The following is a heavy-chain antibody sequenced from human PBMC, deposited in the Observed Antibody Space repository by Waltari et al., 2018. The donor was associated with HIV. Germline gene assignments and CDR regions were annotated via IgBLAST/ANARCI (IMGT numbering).Heavy chain of an antibody. D-gene: IGHD2-15*01. V-gene: IGHV4-31*03. CDR3: ARGIVVVVTASGAFDI. CDR1: GGSISSGGYY. Sequence: QVQLQESGPGLVKPSQTLSLTCTVSGGSISSGGYYWSWIRQHPGKGLEWIGYIYYSVSTYYNPSLKSRVTISVDTSKNQFSLKLSSVTAADTAVYYCARGIVVVVTASGAFDIWGQGTMVTVSS. CDR2: IYYSVST. J-gene: IGHJ3*02.